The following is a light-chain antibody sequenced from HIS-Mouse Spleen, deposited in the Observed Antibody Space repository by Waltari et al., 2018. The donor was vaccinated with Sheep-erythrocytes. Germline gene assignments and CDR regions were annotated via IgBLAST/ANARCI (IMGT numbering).Light chain of an antibody. CDR2: AAS. CDR3: QQSYSTPYT. CDR1: QSSSSY. Sequence: DIQMTQSPSSLSASVGDRVTITCRASQSSSSYLNWYQQKPGKAPKLLFYAASSLQSGVPSRFSGSGSVTEFTLTISSLQPEDFATYYCQQSYSTPYTFGQGTKLEIK. V-gene: IGKV1-39*01. J-gene: IGKJ2*01.